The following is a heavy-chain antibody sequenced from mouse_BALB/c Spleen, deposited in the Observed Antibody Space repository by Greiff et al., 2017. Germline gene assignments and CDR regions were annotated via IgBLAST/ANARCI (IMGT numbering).Heavy chain of an antibody. Sequence: QVQLQQSGPELVKPGASVKMSCKASGYTFTSYYIHWVKQRPGQGLEWIGWIYPGDGSTKYNEKFKGKTTLTADKSSSTAYMLLSSLTSEDSAIYFCARGGGNFPWFAYWGQGTLVTVSA. CDR1: GYTFTSYY. D-gene: IGHD2-1*01. V-gene: IGHV1S56*01. J-gene: IGHJ3*01. CDR2: IYPGDGST. CDR3: ARGGGNFPWFAY.